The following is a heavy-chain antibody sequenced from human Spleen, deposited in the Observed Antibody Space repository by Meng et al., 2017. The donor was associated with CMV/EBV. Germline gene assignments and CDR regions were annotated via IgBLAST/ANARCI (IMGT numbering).Heavy chain of an antibody. D-gene: IGHD2-2*01. J-gene: IGHJ5*02. V-gene: IGHV1-18*01. CDR1: YNFNDYG. CDR2: ISTYNGNT. Sequence: YNFNDYGVTWVRQATGQGLEWMGWISTYNGNTNYAKKSQGRVTMTTDTSSSTDYMELKSLRSDDTAVYYCARGGYQQLSRRWWFDPWGQGTLVTVSS. CDR3: ARGGYQQLSRRWWFDP.